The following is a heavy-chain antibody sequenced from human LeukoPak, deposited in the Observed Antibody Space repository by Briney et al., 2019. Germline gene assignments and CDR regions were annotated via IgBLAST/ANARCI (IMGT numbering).Heavy chain of an antibody. CDR3: AQAGGYDSSGYFPY. D-gene: IGHD3-22*01. V-gene: IGHV1-18*01. Sequence: ASVKVSCKASGYTFTSYGISWVRQAPGQGLEWMGWVSAYNGNTNYAQKLQGRVAMTTDTSTSTAYMELRSLRSDDTAVYYCAQAGGYDSSGYFPYWGQGTLVTVSS. CDR2: VSAYNGNT. CDR1: GYTFTSYG. J-gene: IGHJ4*02.